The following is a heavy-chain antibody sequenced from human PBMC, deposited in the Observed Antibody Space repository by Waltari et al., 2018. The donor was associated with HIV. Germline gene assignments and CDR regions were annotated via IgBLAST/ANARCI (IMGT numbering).Heavy chain of an antibody. V-gene: IGHV3-53*05. CDR3: ARGIRDLGP. D-gene: IGHD3-9*01. Sequence: VAESGGTSIPPGGSLKLSCVADEFFVSSPYMTWYRQAPGMSLGWRAVIYPGGDTYYEDSVKVRFSLSRDNSSNTVLLQINNLVFDDTALYFCARGIRDLGPWGRGTRVTVSS. CDR1: EFFVSSPY. J-gene: IGHJ5*02. CDR2: IYPGGDT.